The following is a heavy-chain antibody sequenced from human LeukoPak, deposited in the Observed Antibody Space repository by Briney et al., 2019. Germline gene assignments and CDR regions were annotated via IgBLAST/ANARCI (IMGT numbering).Heavy chain of an antibody. CDR2: ISSSGSTI. CDR1: GFTFSSYE. V-gene: IGHV3-48*03. J-gene: IGHJ4*02. CDR3: ARDSHYYGSGGY. D-gene: IGHD3-10*01. Sequence: GGSLRLSCAASGFTFSSYEMNWVRQAPGKGLEWVSYISSSGSTIYYADSVKGRFTISRDNAKNSQYLQMNSLRAEDTAVYYCARDSHYYGSGGYWGQGTLVTVSS.